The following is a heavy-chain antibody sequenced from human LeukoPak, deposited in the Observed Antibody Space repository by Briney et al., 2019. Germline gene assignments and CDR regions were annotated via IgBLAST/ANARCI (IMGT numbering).Heavy chain of an antibody. CDR2: ISSSSSYI. D-gene: IGHD6-13*01. CDR1: GFTFSSYS. V-gene: IGHV3-21*01. Sequence: GGSLRLSCAASGFTFSSYSMNWVRQAPGKGREWVSSISSSSSYIYYADSVEGRFTISRDNAKNSLYLQMNSLRAEDTAVYYCARSTQAGSGDYWGQGTLVTVSS. J-gene: IGHJ4*02. CDR3: ARSTQAGSGDY.